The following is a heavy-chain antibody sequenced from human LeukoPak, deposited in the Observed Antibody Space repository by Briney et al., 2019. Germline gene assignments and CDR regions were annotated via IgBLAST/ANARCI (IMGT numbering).Heavy chain of an antibody. CDR2: LRYDGSNK. J-gene: IGHJ4*02. D-gene: IGHD3-22*01. CDR1: GLPLSTFR. CDR3: AKDLGYYDRSGYSPY. V-gene: IGHV3-30*02. Sequence: GRSLRLSCSPSGLPLSTFRMHLLPPAPPTVLPSLVFLRYDGSNKYHAASVKGRFTISRDNSKNTLYMQMNSLRAEDTAVYYCAKDLGYYDRSGYSPYWGQGTLVTVSS.